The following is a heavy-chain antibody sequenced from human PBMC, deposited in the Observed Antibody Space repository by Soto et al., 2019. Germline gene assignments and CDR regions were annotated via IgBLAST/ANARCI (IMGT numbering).Heavy chain of an antibody. Sequence: ASVKVSCKXSGYTFTSYDINWVRQATGQGLEWMGWMNPNSGNTGYAQKFQGRVTMTRNTSISTAYMELSSLRSEDTAVYYCARGRRGWLDFDYWGQGTLVAVSS. D-gene: IGHD6-19*01. J-gene: IGHJ4*02. V-gene: IGHV1-8*01. CDR2: MNPNSGNT. CDR1: GYTFTSYD. CDR3: ARGRRGWLDFDY.